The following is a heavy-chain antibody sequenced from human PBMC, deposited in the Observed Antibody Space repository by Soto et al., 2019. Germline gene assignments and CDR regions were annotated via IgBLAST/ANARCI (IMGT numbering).Heavy chain of an antibody. CDR1: GFSVSSND. Sequence: EVQLVESGGGLIQPGGSLRLSCAASGFSVSSNDMSWVRQAPGKGLEWVSVIYSGGNTRYADSVKGRFTISRDNSKNTLYLQMNSLRAEDTAVYYCARDSTWIPYYHYGMDVWGQGTTVTVS. V-gene: IGHV3-53*01. CDR3: ARDSTWIPYYHYGMDV. D-gene: IGHD5-18*01. J-gene: IGHJ6*02. CDR2: IYSGGNT.